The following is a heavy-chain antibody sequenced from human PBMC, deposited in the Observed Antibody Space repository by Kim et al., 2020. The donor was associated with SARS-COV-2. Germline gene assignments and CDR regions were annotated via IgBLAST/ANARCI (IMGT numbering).Heavy chain of an antibody. CDR1: GFTFSSYA. CDR3: AKDAPAVVTTVVTPADAFDI. D-gene: IGHD4-17*01. CDR2: ISGSGGST. J-gene: IGHJ3*02. Sequence: GGSLRLSCAASGFTFSSYAMSWVRQAPGKGLEWVSAISGSGGSTYYADSVKGRFTISRDNSKNTLYLQMNSLRAEDTAVYYCAKDAPAVVTTVVTPADAFDIWGQGTMVTVSS. V-gene: IGHV3-23*01.